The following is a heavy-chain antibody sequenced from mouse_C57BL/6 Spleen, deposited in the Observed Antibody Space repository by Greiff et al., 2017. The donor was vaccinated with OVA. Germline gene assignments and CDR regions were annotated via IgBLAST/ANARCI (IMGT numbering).Heavy chain of an antibody. CDR2: ISNKANGYTT. V-gene: IGHV7-3*01. CDR3: ARAAVVASDYFDY. Sequence: EVMLVESGGGLVQPGGSLSLSCAASGFTFTDYYMSWVRQPPGKALEWMGFISNKANGYTTEHSASVKGRFTISRDNSQSILYLPMNALRAEDSATYDCARAAVVASDYFDYWGQGTTLTVSS. CDR1: GFTFTDYY. D-gene: IGHD1-1*01. J-gene: IGHJ2*01.